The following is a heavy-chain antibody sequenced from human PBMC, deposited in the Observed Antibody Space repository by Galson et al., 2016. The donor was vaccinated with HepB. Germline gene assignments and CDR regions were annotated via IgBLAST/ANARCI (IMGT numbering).Heavy chain of an antibody. CDR3: ASGPLSGSHDFDY. CDR2: INRRGST. Sequence: SETLSLTCAVSDESFSEYYWSWIRQPPGKGLEWIGQINRRGSTNYRSSLKSRVTISIDTSKNQISLKVNSVTAADTAVYYCASGPLSGSHDFDYWGQGTLVTASS. V-gene: IGHV4-34*01. J-gene: IGHJ4*02. D-gene: IGHD1-26*01. CDR1: DESFSEYY.